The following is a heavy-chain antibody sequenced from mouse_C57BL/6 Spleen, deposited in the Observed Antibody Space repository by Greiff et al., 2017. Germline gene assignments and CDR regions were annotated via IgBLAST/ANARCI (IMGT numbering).Heavy chain of an antibody. D-gene: IGHD2-5*01. CDR1: GFNIKDDY. J-gene: IGHJ1*03. V-gene: IGHV14-4*01. CDR3: TTGYSSYRYFDV. Sequence: EVQLQQSGAELVRPGASVKLSCTASGFNIKDDYMHWVKQRPGQGLEWIGWIDPENGDTEYASKFQGKATITADTSSNTAYLQLSSLTSEDTSIYYCTTGYSSYRYFDVWGTGTTVTVSS. CDR2: IDPENGDT.